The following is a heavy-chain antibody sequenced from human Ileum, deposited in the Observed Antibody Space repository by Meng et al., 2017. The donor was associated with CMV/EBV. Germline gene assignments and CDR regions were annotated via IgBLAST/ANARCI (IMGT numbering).Heavy chain of an antibody. J-gene: IGHJ4*02. Sequence: SCAGSGFTFTNAWMSWVRQAPGKGLEWVGRVKSKVSGGTTDYAAHVKGRFTISRDDSENTLYLQMNSLKTEDTAVYYCVWDHNGNYYWGQGTLVTVSS. D-gene: IGHD1-26*01. CDR3: VWDHNGNYY. CDR2: VKSKVSGGTT. V-gene: IGHV3-15*01. CDR1: GFTFTNAW.